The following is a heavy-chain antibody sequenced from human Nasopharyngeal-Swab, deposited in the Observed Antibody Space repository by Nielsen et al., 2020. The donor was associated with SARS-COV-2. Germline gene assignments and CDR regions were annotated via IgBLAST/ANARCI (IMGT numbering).Heavy chain of an antibody. CDR2: INHGGTT. CDR3: ARGLSGVVPAPVLGLGPWYSYYYMDV. D-gene: IGHD2-2*01. CDR1: GFIFSESA. Sequence: ESLKISCAASGFIFSESAMHWVRQPPGKGLEWIGEINHGGTTNYNPSLKSRVTVSVDTSKNQFSLRLTSVTAADTAVYYCARGLSGVVPAPVLGLGPWYSYYYMDVWDKGTTVTVSS. J-gene: IGHJ6*03. V-gene: IGHV4-34*01.